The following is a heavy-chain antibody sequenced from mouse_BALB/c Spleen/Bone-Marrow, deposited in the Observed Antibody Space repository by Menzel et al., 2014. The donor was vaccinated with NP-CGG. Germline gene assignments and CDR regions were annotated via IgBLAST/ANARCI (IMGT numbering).Heavy chain of an antibody. CDR3: TRRRSLDY. V-gene: IGHV1-63*01. J-gene: IGHJ2*01. Sequence: QVHVKQSGTELVRPGTSAKISCKASGYAFTNYWLGWVKQRPGHGLEWIGDIYPGSGNTYYNEKFKGKATLTADKSSSTAYMQLSGLTSEDSAVYFCTRRRSLDYWGQGTTLTVSS. CDR2: IYPGSGNT. CDR1: GYAFTNYW.